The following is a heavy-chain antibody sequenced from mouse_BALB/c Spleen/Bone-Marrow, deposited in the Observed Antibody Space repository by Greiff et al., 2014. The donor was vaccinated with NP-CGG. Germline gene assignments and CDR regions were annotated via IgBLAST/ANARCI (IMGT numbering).Heavy chain of an antibody. V-gene: IGHV2-9*02. CDR1: GFSLTNYG. Sequence: QVQLQQSGPGLVAPSQSLSITFTVSGFSLTNYGLHWVRPPPGKGLGWLGVIWADGSTNYNSALMSRLSISKDNSKSQVFFKMNSLQTDDTAMYYCARITTATGAMDYWGQGTSVTVSS. D-gene: IGHD1-2*01. CDR2: IWADGST. CDR3: ARITTATGAMDY. J-gene: IGHJ4*01.